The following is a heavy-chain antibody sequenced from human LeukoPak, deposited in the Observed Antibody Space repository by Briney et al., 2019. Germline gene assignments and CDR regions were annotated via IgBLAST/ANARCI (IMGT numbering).Heavy chain of an antibody. Sequence: QPGRSLRLSCAASGFTFDDYAMHWVRQAPGKGLEWVSGISWNSGSIGYADSVKGRFTISRDNAKNSLYLQMNSLRAEDTALYYCAKDLRSSGLVTPQFDYWGQGTLVTVSS. CDR3: AKDLRSSGLVTPQFDY. CDR2: ISWNSGSI. J-gene: IGHJ4*02. V-gene: IGHV3-9*01. CDR1: GFTFDDYA. D-gene: IGHD6-19*01.